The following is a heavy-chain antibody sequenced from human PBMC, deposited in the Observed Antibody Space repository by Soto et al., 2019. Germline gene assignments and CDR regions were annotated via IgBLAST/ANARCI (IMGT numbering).Heavy chain of an antibody. CDR1: GGSISSGGYY. Sequence: SETLSLTCTVSGGSISSGGYYWSWIRQPAGKGLEWIGRIYTSGSTNYNPSLKSRVTMSVDTSKNQFSLKLSSVTAADTAVYYRARDGTGLWFGELLDHYYYYYGMDVWGQGTTVIVSS. CDR2: IYTSGST. J-gene: IGHJ6*02. CDR3: ARDGTGLWFGELLDHYYYYYGMDV. D-gene: IGHD3-10*01. V-gene: IGHV4-61*02.